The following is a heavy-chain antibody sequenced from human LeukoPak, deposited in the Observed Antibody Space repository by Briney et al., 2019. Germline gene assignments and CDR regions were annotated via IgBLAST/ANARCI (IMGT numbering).Heavy chain of an antibody. CDR3: ARHASTWIQLWFPQFDY. Sequence: SETLSLTCTVSGGSISSYYWSWIRQPPGKGLEWIGYIYYSGSTNYNPSLKSRVTISVDTSKNQFSLKLSSVTAADTAVYYCARHASTWIQLWFPQFDYWGQGTLVIVSS. V-gene: IGHV4-59*08. J-gene: IGHJ4*02. CDR2: IYYSGST. D-gene: IGHD5-18*01. CDR1: GGSISSYY.